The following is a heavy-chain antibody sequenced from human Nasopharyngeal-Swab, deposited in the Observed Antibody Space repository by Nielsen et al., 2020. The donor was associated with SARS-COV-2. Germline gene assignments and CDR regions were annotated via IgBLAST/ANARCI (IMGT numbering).Heavy chain of an antibody. D-gene: IGHD3-22*01. CDR3: ASRKYYYDSCGYFNYYYYYGMDV. V-gene: IGHV4-34*01. CDR2: INHSGST. Sequence: GSLRLSCAVYGGSFSGYYWSWIRQPPGKGLEWIGEINHSGSTNYNPSLKSRVTISVDTSKNQFSLKLSSVTAADTAVYYCASRKYYYDSCGYFNYYYYYGMDVWGQGTTVTVSS. CDR1: GGSFSGYY. J-gene: IGHJ6*02.